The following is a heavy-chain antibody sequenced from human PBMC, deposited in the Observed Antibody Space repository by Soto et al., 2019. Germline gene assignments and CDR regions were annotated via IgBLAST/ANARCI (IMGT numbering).Heavy chain of an antibody. CDR2: VYSGVTT. D-gene: IGHD6-25*01. V-gene: IGHV3-66*01. J-gene: IGHJ4*02. CDR3: ARGRAASRDFDS. CDR1: GFTVSTYY. Sequence: GGSLRLSCAASGFTVSTYYMNWVRRAPGVVLEWVSGVYSGVTTDYADSVRGRFTNSRDNSKSTLFLQMNSLRAEVTSVYYCARGRAASRDFDSWGQGTLGTVSS.